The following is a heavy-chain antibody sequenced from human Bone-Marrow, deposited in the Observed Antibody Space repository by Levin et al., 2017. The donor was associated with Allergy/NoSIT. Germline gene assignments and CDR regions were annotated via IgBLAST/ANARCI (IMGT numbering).Heavy chain of an antibody. V-gene: IGHV3-23*01. Sequence: ETLSLTCAASGFTFSSYAVSWVRQAPGKGLEWVSGISASGGSTYYADSVKGRFTISRDNSKNTLYLQMNSLRAEDTAVYYCASGSNQPYYYYYGMDVWGQGITVTVSS. CDR1: GFTFSSYA. J-gene: IGHJ6*02. CDR2: ISASGGST. CDR3: ASGSNQPYYYYYGMDV. D-gene: IGHD1-26*01.